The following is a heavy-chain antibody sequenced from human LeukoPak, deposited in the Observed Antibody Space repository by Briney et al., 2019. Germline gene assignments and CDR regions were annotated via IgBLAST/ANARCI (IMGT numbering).Heavy chain of an antibody. D-gene: IGHD4-11*01. CDR1: GFAFSSYA. J-gene: IGHJ6*03. CDR2: ISYDGSNK. V-gene: IGHV3-30*01. Sequence: GGSLRLSCAASGFAFSSYAMHWVRQAPGKGLEWVAVISYDGSNKYYADSVKGRFTISRDNSKNTLYLQMNSLRAEDTAVYYCARDSPLQAHYYMDVWGKGTTVTVSS. CDR3: ARDSPLQAHYYMDV.